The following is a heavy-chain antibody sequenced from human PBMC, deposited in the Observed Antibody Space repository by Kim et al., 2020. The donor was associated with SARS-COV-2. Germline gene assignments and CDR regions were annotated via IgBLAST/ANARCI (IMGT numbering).Heavy chain of an antibody. Sequence: TNYTPSLKSRVTISVDKSKNQFSLKLSSVTAADTAVYYCARGGSGTINDYWGQGTLVTVSS. CDR2: T. D-gene: IGHD3-10*01. V-gene: IGHV4-4*02. CDR3: ARGGSGTINDY. J-gene: IGHJ4*02.